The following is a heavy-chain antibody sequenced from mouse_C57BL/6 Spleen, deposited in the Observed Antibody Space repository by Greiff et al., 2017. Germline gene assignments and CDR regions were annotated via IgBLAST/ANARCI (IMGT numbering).Heavy chain of an antibody. D-gene: IGHD2-4*01. CDR3: ARMYYDYPFDY. Sequence: VQLQQSGPELVKPGASVKISCKASGYAFSSSWMNWVKQRPGKGLEWIGRIYPGDGDTNYNGKCKGKATLTADKSSSTAYMQLSSLTSEDSAVYFCARMYYDYPFDYWGQGTTLTVSS. V-gene: IGHV1-82*01. CDR1: GYAFSSSW. CDR2: IYPGDGDT. J-gene: IGHJ2*01.